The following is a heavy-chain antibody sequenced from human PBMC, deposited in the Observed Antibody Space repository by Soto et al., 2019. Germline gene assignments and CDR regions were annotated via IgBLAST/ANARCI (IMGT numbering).Heavy chain of an antibody. CDR2: ISAYNGNT. D-gene: IGHD3-10*01. CDR3: AREEWFGEVPAPYGMDV. V-gene: IGHV1-18*01. CDR1: GYTFTSYG. Sequence: ASVKVSCKASGYTFTSYGISWVRQAPGQRLEWMGWISAYNGNTNYAQKLQGGVTMTTDTSTSTAYMELRSLRSDDTAVYYCAREEWFGEVPAPYGMDVWGQGTTVTVSS. J-gene: IGHJ6*02.